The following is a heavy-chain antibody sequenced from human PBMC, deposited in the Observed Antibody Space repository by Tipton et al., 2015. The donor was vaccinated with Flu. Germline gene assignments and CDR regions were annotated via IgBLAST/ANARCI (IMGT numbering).Heavy chain of an antibody. Sequence: LRLSCTVSGGSISSYYWSWIRQPPGKGLEWIGYIYYSGSTNYNPSLKSRVTISVDTSKNQFSLKLSSVTAADTAVYYCARDLGRGGEWGQGTLVTVSS. CDR1: GGSISSYY. CDR2: IYYSGST. D-gene: IGHD2-21*01. CDR3: ARDLGRGGE. V-gene: IGHV4-59*01. J-gene: IGHJ4*02.